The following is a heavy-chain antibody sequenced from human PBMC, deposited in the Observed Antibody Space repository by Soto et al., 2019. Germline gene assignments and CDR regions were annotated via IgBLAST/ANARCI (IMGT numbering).Heavy chain of an antibody. CDR1: GDTFSSYS. J-gene: IGHJ4*02. Sequence: QVQLVPSGAEVKKPGSSVKVSCKASGDTFSSYSINWVRQAPGQGLEWMGESIPIFGTANYGQKIQGRVTITADESTITAYMVLSSLRSEDTAGYYCARDGGRHSGGIEYWGQGTLVTVSS. V-gene: IGHV1-69*01. CDR2: SIPIFGTA. D-gene: IGHD1-26*01. CDR3: ARDGGRHSGGIEY.